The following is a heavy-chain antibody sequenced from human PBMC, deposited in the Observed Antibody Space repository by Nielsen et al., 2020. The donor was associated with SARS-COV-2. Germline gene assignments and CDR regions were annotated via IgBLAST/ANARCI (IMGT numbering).Heavy chain of an antibody. D-gene: IGHD2-21*02. J-gene: IGHJ4*02. Sequence: SETLSLTCAVYGGSFTGYYWSWIRQSPGKGLEWIGEINRRGTTHYNPSLEHRVTISMDKSKNQFSLKVTSVTASDAAVYYCAGGPNPVTGTFYFDYWGQGILVTVSS. V-gene: IGHV4-34*01. CDR2: INRRGTT. CDR3: AGGPNPVTGTFYFDY. CDR1: GGSFTGYY.